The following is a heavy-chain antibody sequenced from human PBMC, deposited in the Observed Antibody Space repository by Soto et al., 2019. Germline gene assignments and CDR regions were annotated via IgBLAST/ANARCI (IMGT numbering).Heavy chain of an antibody. D-gene: IGHD3-9*01. J-gene: IGHJ4*02. Sequence: EVQLVESGGGSVQPGGSLRLSCVASGFTFSSYSMVWVRQAPGKGLEWVSYIFASSTNIYYADSVKGRFTVSRDNTQKSLFLLMNSLRAEDTAVYYCARDRDWAFDYWGQGTLVTVSS. CDR2: IFASSTNI. V-gene: IGHV3-48*04. CDR3: ARDRDWAFDY. CDR1: GFTFSSYS.